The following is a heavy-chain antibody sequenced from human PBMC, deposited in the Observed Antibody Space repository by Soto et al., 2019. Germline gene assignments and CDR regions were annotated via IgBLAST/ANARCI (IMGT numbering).Heavy chain of an antibody. J-gene: IGHJ4*02. Sequence: GGSLRLSCAASGFTFSRYDMSWGRQAPGKGLEYVSSISVTGSGTYYADSVKGRFTISRDNSKNTLYLQMNSLRVEDTAVYYCARTTTTKSRDYWGQGTLVTVSS. CDR2: ISVTGSGT. CDR1: GFTFSRYD. V-gene: IGHV3-23*01. D-gene: IGHD4-17*01. CDR3: ARTTTTKSRDY.